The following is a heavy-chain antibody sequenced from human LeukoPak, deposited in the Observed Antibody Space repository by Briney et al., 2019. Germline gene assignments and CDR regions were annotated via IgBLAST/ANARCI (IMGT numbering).Heavy chain of an antibody. CDR3: AKGHIFTIFGVVIDY. D-gene: IGHD3-3*01. CDR2: ISGSGGST. J-gene: IGHJ4*02. V-gene: IGHV3-23*01. CDR1: GFTFSSYW. Sequence: GGSLRLSCAASGFTFSSYWMSWVRQAPGKGLEWVSAISGSGGSTYYADSVKGRFTISRDNSKNTLYLQMNSLRAEDTAVYYCAKGHIFTIFGVVIDYWGQGTLVTVSS.